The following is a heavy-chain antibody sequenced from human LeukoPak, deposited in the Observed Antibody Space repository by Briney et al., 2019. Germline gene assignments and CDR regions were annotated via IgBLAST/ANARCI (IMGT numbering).Heavy chain of an antibody. CDR3: ARFGYGSGSYYNWFDP. J-gene: IGHJ5*02. V-gene: IGHV4-34*01. Sequence: SETLSLTCAVYGGSFSVYYWTWIRQPPGKGLEWIGEINHRGSTNHNPSLKSRVTISVDTSKNQFSLKLSSVTAADTAVYYCARFGYGSGSYYNWFDPWGQGTLVAVSS. D-gene: IGHD3-10*01. CDR1: GGSFSVYY. CDR2: INHRGST.